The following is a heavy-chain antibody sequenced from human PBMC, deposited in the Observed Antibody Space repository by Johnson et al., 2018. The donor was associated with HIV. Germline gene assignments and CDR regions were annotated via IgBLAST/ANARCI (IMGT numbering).Heavy chain of an antibody. Sequence: VQLVESGGGLVQPGGSLRLSCAASGFTFDDYAMHWVRQAPGKGLEWVSGISWNSGSIGYADSVKGRFTISRDNAKNSLYLQMNSLRAEDTALYYCAKDRLRLAPHAFDIWGQGTMVTVSS. CDR1: GFTFDDYA. D-gene: IGHD3-3*02. CDR3: AKDRLRLAPHAFDI. V-gene: IGHV3-9*01. CDR2: ISWNSGSI. J-gene: IGHJ3*02.